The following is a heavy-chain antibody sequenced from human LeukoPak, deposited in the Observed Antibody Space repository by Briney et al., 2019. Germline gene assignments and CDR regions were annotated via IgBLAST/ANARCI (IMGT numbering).Heavy chain of an antibody. Sequence: ASVKVSCKASGGTFSSYAISWVRQAPGQGLEWMGGIIPIFGTANYAQKFQGRVTITADESTSTAYMELSSLRSEDTAVYYCARSLDYYGDSYDAFDIWGQGPMVTVSS. V-gene: IGHV1-69*01. CDR2: IIPIFGTA. J-gene: IGHJ3*02. CDR3: ARSLDYYGDSYDAFDI. CDR1: GGTFSSYA. D-gene: IGHD4-17*01.